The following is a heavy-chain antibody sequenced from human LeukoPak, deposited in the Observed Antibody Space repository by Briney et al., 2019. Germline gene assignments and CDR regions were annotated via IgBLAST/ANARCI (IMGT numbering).Heavy chain of an antibody. Sequence: GGSLRLSCEGSGFSFSSYWMTWVRQPPGKGPEWVANIRQDESERYSADSVKGRFTISRDNAKKSVYLYMSSLRAEDTALYYCATTGSGSYYDYWGQGTLVTVSS. CDR3: ATTGSGSYYDY. CDR2: IRQDESER. D-gene: IGHD1-26*01. J-gene: IGHJ4*02. V-gene: IGHV3-7*01. CDR1: GFSFSSYW.